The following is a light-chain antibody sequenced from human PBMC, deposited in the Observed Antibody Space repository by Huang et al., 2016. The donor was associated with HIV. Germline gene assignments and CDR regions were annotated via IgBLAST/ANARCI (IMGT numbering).Light chain of an antibody. CDR2: DAS. CDR1: QDISNY. Sequence: DIQMTQSPSSLSASVGDRVTITCQASQDISNYLNWYQQKPGKAPKLLIYDASNLGTVVPSRFSGSGSGIDFTFTISSLQPEDIATYYCQQYDNLLTFGPGTKVDIK. V-gene: IGKV1-33*01. J-gene: IGKJ3*01. CDR3: QQYDNLLT.